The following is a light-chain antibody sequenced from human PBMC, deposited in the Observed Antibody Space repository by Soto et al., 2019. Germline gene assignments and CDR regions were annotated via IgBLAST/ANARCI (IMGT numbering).Light chain of an antibody. CDR1: SSNIGNNF. V-gene: IGLV1-51*01. Sequence: QSVLTQPPSVSAAPGQKVTISCSGSSSNIGNNFVSLYQQIPGTAPKLLIYDNDKRPSGIPDRFSGSKSGTSATLGITGLQTGDEADYYCGTWDGSLSAVVFGGGTKLTVL. CDR2: DND. CDR3: GTWDGSLSAVV. J-gene: IGLJ2*01.